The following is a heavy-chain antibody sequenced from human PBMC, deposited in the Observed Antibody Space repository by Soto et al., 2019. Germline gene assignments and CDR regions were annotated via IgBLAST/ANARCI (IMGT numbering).Heavy chain of an antibody. CDR2: IYYSGST. D-gene: IGHD3-3*02. Sequence: SETLSLTCPVSGGSISSSGYYWGWLRQPPGKGLEWIGSIYYSGSTYCNPSLKSRVTISVDTSKNQFSLKLSSVTAADTAVYYCASPKIAFYNWFDPWGQGTLVTAPQ. V-gene: IGHV4-39*01. J-gene: IGHJ5*02. CDR1: GGSISSSGYY. CDR3: ASPKIAFYNWFDP.